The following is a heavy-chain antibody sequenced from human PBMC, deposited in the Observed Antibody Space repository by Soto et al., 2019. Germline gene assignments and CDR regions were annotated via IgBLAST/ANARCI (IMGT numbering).Heavy chain of an antibody. CDR3: ARIDYGDYDLYFDY. D-gene: IGHD4-17*01. V-gene: IGHV4-31*03. CDR2: IYYSGST. Sequence: PSETLSLTCTVSGGSISSGGYYWSWIRQHPGKGLEWIGYIYYSGSTYYNPSLKSRVTISVDTSKNQFSLKLSSVTAADTAVYYCARIDYGDYDLYFDYWGQGTLVTV. J-gene: IGHJ4*02. CDR1: GGSISSGGYY.